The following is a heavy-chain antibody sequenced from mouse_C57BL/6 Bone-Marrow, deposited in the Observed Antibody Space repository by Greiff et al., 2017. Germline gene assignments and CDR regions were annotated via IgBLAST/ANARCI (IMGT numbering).Heavy chain of an antibody. CDR2: INPSNGGT. Sequence: QVQLQQPGTELVKPGASVKLSCKASGYTFTSYWMHWVKQRPGHGLEWIGNINPSNGGTNYNEKFTSKAKLTVDKASSTAYMQLSSLTSEDSAVYDGARRRGLRLTDWGQGTLVTVSS. CDR3: ARRRGLRLTD. D-gene: IGHD2-4*01. CDR1: GYTFTSYW. V-gene: IGHV1-53*01. J-gene: IGHJ3*01.